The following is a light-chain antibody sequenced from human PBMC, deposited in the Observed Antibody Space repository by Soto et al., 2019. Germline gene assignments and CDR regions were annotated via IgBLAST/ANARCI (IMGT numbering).Light chain of an antibody. V-gene: IGKV2-30*02. CDR1: QSLVHSDGIAY. Sequence: VLITQYPLSQPATLGQPASISCRSNQSLVHSDGIAYFSWFQQRPGRSPRRLIYKVSNRDSGVPARFSGSGSGTDFALKISRVEAEDVGVYYCMQGTHWPITFGQGRRLEIK. CDR3: MQGTHWPIT. CDR2: KVS. J-gene: IGKJ5*01.